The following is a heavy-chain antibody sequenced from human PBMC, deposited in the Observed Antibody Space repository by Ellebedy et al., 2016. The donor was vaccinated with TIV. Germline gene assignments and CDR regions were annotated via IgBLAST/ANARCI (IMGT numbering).Heavy chain of an antibody. Sequence: GESLKISCAGSGFTFSSYAMGWVRQAPGRGLEWVSAIDGTSYSTFYADSVEGRFTISRDNSKNTLYLQMNSLRVEDTAVYYCAKFRGLTWFGDFTDYWGQGTLVTVSS. CDR1: GFTFSSYA. V-gene: IGHV3-23*01. J-gene: IGHJ4*02. CDR3: AKFRGLTWFGDFTDY. CDR2: IDGTSYST. D-gene: IGHD3-10*01.